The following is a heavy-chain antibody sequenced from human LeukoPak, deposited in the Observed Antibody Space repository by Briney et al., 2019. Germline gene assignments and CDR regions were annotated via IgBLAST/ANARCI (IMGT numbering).Heavy chain of an antibody. J-gene: IGHJ4*02. V-gene: IGHV3-23*01. D-gene: IGHD3-16*01. CDR1: GFTFSSYA. Sequence: GGSLRLSCAASGFTFSSYAMSWVRQAPGKGLEWVSDIEFSGGSTYYADSVKGRFTISRDNSRNTLYLQMNSLRAEDTAVYYCAKVLRQSTHALVFHHWGQGTLVTVSS. CDR3: AKVLRQSTHALVFHH. CDR2: IEFSGGST.